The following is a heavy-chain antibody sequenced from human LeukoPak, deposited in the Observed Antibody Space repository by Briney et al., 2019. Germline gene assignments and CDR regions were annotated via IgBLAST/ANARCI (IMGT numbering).Heavy chain of an antibody. CDR3: AISYASGAWYIDYYFDY. D-gene: IGHD6-19*01. Sequence: PSETLSLTCTVSGVSITSSSYSWGWIRQPPGKGLEWIGNIHSRGSTYYNPSLKSRVTISVDTSKNQFSLRLSSVTAADTAMYYCAISYASGAWYIDYYFDYWGHGTLVTVSS. J-gene: IGHJ4*01. CDR2: IHSRGST. CDR1: GVSITSSSYS. V-gene: IGHV4-39*01.